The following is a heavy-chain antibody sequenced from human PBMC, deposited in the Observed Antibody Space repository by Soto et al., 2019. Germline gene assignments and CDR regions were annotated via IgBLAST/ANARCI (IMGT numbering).Heavy chain of an antibody. CDR1: GFTFSSYA. CDR3: AKTPTAAGYYYYGMDV. CDR2: ISGSGGST. Sequence: GGSLRLSCAASGFTFSSYAMSWVRQAPGKGLEWVSAISGSGGSTYYADSVKGRFTISRDNSKNTLYLQMNSLRAEDTAVYYCAKTPTAAGYYYYGMDVWGQGTTVTVSS. V-gene: IGHV3-23*01. D-gene: IGHD6-13*01. J-gene: IGHJ6*02.